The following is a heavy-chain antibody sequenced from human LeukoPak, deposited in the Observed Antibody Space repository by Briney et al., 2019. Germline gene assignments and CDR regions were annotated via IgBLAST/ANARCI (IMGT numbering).Heavy chain of an antibody. Sequence: PSETLSLTCTVSGGSISSGGYYWSWIRQPPGKGLEWIGYIYHSGSTYYNPSLKSRVTISVDRSKNQFSLKLSSVTAADTAVYYCARHMEMATIGSFDYWGQGTLVTVSS. D-gene: IGHD5-24*01. V-gene: IGHV4-30-2*01. CDR2: IYHSGST. CDR3: ARHMEMATIGSFDY. J-gene: IGHJ4*02. CDR1: GGSISSGGYY.